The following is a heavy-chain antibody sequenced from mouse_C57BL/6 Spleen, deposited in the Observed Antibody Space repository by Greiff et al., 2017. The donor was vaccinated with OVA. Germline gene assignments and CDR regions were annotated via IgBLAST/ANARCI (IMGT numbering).Heavy chain of an antibody. CDR1: GYTFTSYW. Sequence: QVQLQQPGAELVKPGASVKMSCKASGYTFTSYWITWVKQRPGQGLEWIGDFYPGSGSTNYNEKFKSKATLTVDTSSSTAYMQLSSLTSEDSAVYYCARWEGDYSNYGWFAYWGQGTLVTVSA. D-gene: IGHD2-5*01. CDR3: ARWEGDYSNYGWFAY. CDR2: FYPGSGST. V-gene: IGHV1-55*01. J-gene: IGHJ3*01.